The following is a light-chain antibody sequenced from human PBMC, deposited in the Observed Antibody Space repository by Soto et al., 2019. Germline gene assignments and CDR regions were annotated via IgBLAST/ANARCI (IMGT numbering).Light chain of an antibody. J-gene: IGKJ4*01. CDR2: DTS. CDR3: QQGSNSPLT. CDR1: ESVVRY. V-gene: IGKV3-11*02. Sequence: EIVLTQSPVTLSLSPGDTATLSCRASESVVRYLAWYQQKPGQAPRLLMYDTSKRSTGIPARFSGSGYGRDFTLTISSLEPEDFAVYYCQQGSNSPLTFGGGTKVEIK.